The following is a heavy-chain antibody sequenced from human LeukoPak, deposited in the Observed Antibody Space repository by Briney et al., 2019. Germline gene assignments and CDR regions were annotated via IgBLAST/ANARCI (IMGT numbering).Heavy chain of an antibody. CDR1: GFTFSSYS. CDR2: ISSSSSYI. D-gene: IGHD1-26*01. V-gene: IGHV3-21*01. Sequence: GGSLRLSRAASGFTFSSYSMNWVRQAPGKGLEWVSSISSSSSYIYYADSVKGRFTISRDNAKNSLYLQMNSLRAEDTAVYYCARGEWERPFDYWGQGTLVTVSS. CDR3: ARGEWERPFDY. J-gene: IGHJ4*02.